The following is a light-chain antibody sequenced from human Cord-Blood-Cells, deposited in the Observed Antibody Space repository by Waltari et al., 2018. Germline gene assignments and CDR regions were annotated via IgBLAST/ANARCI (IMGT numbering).Light chain of an antibody. V-gene: IGLV2-11*01. J-gene: IGLJ1*01. Sequence: QSALTQPRSVSGSPGQSVTISCTGTSSDLGGYNYVSWYQQHPGKAPKLMIYDVSKRPSGVPDRFSGSKSCNTASLTISGLQAEDEADYYCCSYAGSYTFYVFGTGTKVTVL. CDR2: DVS. CDR1: SSDLGGYNY. CDR3: CSYAGSYTFYV.